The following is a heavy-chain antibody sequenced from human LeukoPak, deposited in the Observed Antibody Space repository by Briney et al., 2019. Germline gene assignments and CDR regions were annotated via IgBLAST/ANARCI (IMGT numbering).Heavy chain of an antibody. Sequence: ASVKVSCKASGGTFSSYAISWVRQAPGQGLEWMGRIIPIFGTANYAQKFQGRVTMTEDTSTDTAYMELSSLRSEDTVVYYCATFAAASLNWGQGTMVTVSS. CDR2: IIPIFGTA. CDR3: ATFAAASLN. CDR1: GGTFSSYA. D-gene: IGHD6-13*01. J-gene: IGHJ3*01. V-gene: IGHV1-69*06.